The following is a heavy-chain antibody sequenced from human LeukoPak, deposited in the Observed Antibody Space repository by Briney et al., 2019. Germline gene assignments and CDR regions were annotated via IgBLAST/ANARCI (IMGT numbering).Heavy chain of an antibody. CDR3: ARVGVYSGTYYFDS. Sequence: ASVKVSCKTSGDTFSRYGISWVRRAPGQGLEFMGGIIPLLGSANYPQNFQGRVTITADKATSTVYMDLSSLGSGDTAVYYCARVGVYSGTYYFDSWGLGTQVTVS. J-gene: IGHJ4*01. CDR1: GDTFSRYG. D-gene: IGHD1-26*01. CDR2: IIPLLGSA. V-gene: IGHV1-69*06.